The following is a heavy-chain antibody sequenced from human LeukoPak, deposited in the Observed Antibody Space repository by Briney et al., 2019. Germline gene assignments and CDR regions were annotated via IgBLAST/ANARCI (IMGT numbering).Heavy chain of an antibody. Sequence: QPGRSLRLSCAASGFTFSSYAMHWVRQAPGKGLEWVAVISYDGSNKYYADSVKGRFTISRDNAKNSLYLQMNSLRAEDTAVYYCARESGGSTARPLNWGQGTLVTVSS. CDR2: ISYDGSNK. V-gene: IGHV3-30-3*01. J-gene: IGHJ4*02. D-gene: IGHD6-6*01. CDR1: GFTFSSYA. CDR3: ARESGGSTARPLN.